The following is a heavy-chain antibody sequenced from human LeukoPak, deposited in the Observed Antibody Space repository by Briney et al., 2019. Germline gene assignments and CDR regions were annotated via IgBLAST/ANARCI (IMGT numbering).Heavy chain of an antibody. CDR1: GYTFTSYG. Sequence: GASVKVSCKASGYTFTSYGISWVRQAPGRGLEWMGWISAYNGNTNYAQKLQGRVTMTTDTSTSTAYMELRSLRSDDTAVYYCARVVPSPDIVVVVAGAAKYYFDYWGQGTLVTVSS. J-gene: IGHJ4*02. V-gene: IGHV1-18*01. D-gene: IGHD2-15*01. CDR3: ARVVPSPDIVVVVAGAAKYYFDY. CDR2: ISAYNGNT.